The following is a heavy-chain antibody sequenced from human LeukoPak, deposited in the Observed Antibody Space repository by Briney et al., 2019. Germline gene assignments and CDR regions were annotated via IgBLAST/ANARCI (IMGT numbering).Heavy chain of an antibody. J-gene: IGHJ4*02. CDR2: ISYDGSNK. V-gene: IGHV3-30-3*01. D-gene: IGHD2-21*02. CDR3: ARDYCGGDCYFPNYYFDY. Sequence: PGRSLRLSCAASGFTFSSYAMHWVRQAPGKGLECVAVISYDGSNKYYADSVKGRFTISRDNSKNTLYLQMNSLRAEDTAVYYCARDYCGGDCYFPNYYFDYWGQGTLVTVSS. CDR1: GFTFSSYA.